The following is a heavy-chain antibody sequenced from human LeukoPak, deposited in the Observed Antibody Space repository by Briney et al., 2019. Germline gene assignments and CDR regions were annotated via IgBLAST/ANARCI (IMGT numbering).Heavy chain of an antibody. CDR3: ARREAAFDY. J-gene: IGHJ4*02. CDR2: ISYDGSNK. D-gene: IGHD5-24*01. V-gene: IGHV3-30*04. Sequence: PGGSLRLSCAASGFTFSSYAMHWVRQAPGKGLEWVAVISYDGSNKYYADSVKGRFTISRDNSKNTLYLQMNNLRAEDTAVYYCARREAAFDYWGQGTLVTVSS. CDR1: GFTFSSYA.